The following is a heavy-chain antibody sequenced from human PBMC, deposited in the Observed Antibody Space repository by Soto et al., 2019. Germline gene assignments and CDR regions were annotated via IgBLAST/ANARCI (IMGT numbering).Heavy chain of an antibody. J-gene: IGHJ4*02. CDR1: GFTCSSYA. D-gene: IGHD4-4*01. Sequence: QVQLVESGGGVVQPGRSLRLSCAASGFTCSSYAMHWVRQAPGKGLEWVAVISYDGSNKYYADSVKGRFTISRDNSKNTLYLQMNSLRAEDTAVYYCAGERLQPVFAYWGQGTLVTVSS. V-gene: IGHV3-30-3*01. CDR2: ISYDGSNK. CDR3: AGERLQPVFAY.